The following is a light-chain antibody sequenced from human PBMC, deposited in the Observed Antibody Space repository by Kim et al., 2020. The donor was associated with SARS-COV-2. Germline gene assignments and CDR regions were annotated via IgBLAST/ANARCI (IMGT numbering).Light chain of an antibody. J-gene: IGLJ2*01. CDR3: QAWDSSTVV. CDR2: QDS. Sequence: SYELTQPPSVSVSPGQTASITCTGDKLGEKYACWYQQKPGQSPVLVIYQDSKWPSGIPERFSGSNSGNTATLTISGTQAMDEADYYCQAWDSSTVVFGGGTQLT. V-gene: IGLV3-1*01. CDR1: KLGEKY.